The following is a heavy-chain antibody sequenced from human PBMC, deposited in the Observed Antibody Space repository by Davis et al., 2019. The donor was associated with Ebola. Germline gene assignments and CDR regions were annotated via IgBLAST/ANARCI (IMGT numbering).Heavy chain of an antibody. Sequence: GESLKISCETSGFIFRNYVMSWVRQAPGKGLESVSTFVTGCDTYYADSVKGRFAISRDNSRGTLYLQMNSLRVEDSAIYYCMKDSSNIWFDIWGQGKLVTVSS. V-gene: IGHV3-23*01. D-gene: IGHD2/OR15-2a*01. J-gene: IGHJ3*02. CDR3: MKDSSNIWFDI. CDR2: FVTGCDT. CDR1: GFIFRNYV.